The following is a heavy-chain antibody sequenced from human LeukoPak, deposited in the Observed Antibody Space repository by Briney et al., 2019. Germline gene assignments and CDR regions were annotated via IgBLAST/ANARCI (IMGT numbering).Heavy chain of an antibody. CDR1: GFTVSSNS. Sequence: GGSLRLSCTVSGFTVSSNSMSWVRQAPGKGLEWVLFIYSDNTHYSDSVKGRFIISRDNSKNMLYLQVSSLRADDTGVYYCAKSFGPVIAAAGTGADWGQGTLVTVSS. CDR3: AKSFGPVIAAAGTGAD. CDR2: IYSDNT. D-gene: IGHD6-13*01. V-gene: IGHV3-53*01. J-gene: IGHJ4*02.